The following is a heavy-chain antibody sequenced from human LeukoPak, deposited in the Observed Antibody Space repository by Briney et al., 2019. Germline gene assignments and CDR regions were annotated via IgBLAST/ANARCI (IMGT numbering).Heavy chain of an antibody. CDR3: AREERWLQFQHNWFDP. J-gene: IGHJ5*02. V-gene: IGHV1-69*06. CDR2: IIPIFGTA. D-gene: IGHD5-24*01. Sequence: SVKVSCKASGGTFSSYAISWVRQAPGQGLEWMGGIIPIFGTANYAQKFQGRVTITADKSTSTAYMELSSLRSEDTAVYYCAREERWLQFQHNWFDPWGQGTLVTVSS. CDR1: GGTFSSYA.